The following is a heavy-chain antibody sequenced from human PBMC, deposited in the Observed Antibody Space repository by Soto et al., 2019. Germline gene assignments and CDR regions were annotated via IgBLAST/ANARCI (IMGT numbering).Heavy chain of an antibody. CDR3: ARAVPKYDSRGHD. D-gene: IGHD3-22*01. J-gene: IGHJ4*01. CDR2: INPNTGVR. CDR1: GGTFNSYA. Sequence: ASVKVSCKASGGTFNSYAISWVRQAPGQGLEWVGWINPNTGVRKTAQKFQGRVTITRDTSINTAYMELSSLRSDDTAVYYWARAVPKYDSRGHDWGHGTLLTVA. V-gene: IGHV1-2*02.